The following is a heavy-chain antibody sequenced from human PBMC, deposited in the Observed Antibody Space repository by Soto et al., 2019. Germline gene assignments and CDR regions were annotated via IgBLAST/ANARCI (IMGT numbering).Heavy chain of an antibody. CDR3: AKEGGRGGGCFDY. CDR1: RFTFSNYN. V-gene: IGHV3-48*02. CDR2: ISSSSTI. Sequence: GGSLRLSCAASRFTFSNYNMNWVRQAPGKGLEWVSYISSSSTIYYADSVKGRFTISRDNAKNSLYLQMNSLRDDDTAVYYAAKEGGRGGGCFDYWGQGTLVTVSS. J-gene: IGHJ4*02. D-gene: IGHD3-16*01.